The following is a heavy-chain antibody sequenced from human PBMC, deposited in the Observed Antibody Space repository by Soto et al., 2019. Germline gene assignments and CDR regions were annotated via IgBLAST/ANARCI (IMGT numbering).Heavy chain of an antibody. CDR1: GFTFSSYA. V-gene: IGHV3-23*01. CDR3: AKARERVYAISNPAAY. Sequence: GGSLRLSCAASGFTFSSYAMSWVRQAPGKGLEWVSAISGSGGSTYYADSVKGRFTISRDNSKNTLYLQMNSLRAEDTAVYYSAKARERVYAISNPAAYWGQGTLVPVSS. J-gene: IGHJ4*02. D-gene: IGHD2-8*01. CDR2: ISGSGGST.